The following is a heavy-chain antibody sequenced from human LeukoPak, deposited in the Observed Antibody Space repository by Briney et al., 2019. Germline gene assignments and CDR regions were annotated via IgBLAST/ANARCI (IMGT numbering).Heavy chain of an antibody. J-gene: IGHJ4*02. D-gene: IGHD3-9*01. CDR2: ISGSGGST. V-gene: IGHV3-23*01. Sequence: GGSLRLSCAASGFTFSSYWMNWVRQAPGKGPEWVSAISGSGGSTYYADSVKGRFAISRDNSKNTLYLQMNSLRAEDTAVYYCAKAKYDILTGYPWGYFDYWGQGTLVTVSS. CDR1: GFTFSSYW. CDR3: AKAKYDILTGYPWGYFDY.